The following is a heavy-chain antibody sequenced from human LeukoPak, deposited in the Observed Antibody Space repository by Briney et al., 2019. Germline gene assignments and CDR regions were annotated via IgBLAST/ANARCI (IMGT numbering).Heavy chain of an antibody. CDR1: GFSFGGYG. CDR3: GKDRGYSVVDY. CDR2: ISYDGSNK. D-gene: IGHD2-15*01. J-gene: IGHJ4*02. V-gene: IGHV3-30*18. Sequence: GGSLRLSCAASGFSFGGYGMSWVRQAPGKGMEWVAGISYDGSNKYYADSVKGRFTISRDNSKNTLYLQMNTLRAEDTAVYYCGKDRGYSVVDYWGQGTLVTVSS.